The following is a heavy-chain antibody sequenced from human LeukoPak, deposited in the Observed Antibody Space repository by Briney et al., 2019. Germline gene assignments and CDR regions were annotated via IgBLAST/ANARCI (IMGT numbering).Heavy chain of an antibody. CDR2: IRGSGGST. V-gene: IGHV3-23*01. D-gene: IGHD5-18*01. Sequence: GGSLRLSCTASGFTFSSYAMSWVRQAPGKGLGWVSAIRGSGGSTSYADSVKGRFTISRDNSKNTLYLQMNRQRAEDTAVYYCAKGGLRGYSYRYVRVYWGQGTVVSVSS. CDR1: GFTFSSYA. J-gene: IGHJ4*02. CDR3: AKGGLRGYSYRYVRVY.